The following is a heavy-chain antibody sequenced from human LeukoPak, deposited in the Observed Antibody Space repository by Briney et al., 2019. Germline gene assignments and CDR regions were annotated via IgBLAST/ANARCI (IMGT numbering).Heavy chain of an antibody. V-gene: IGHV4-4*02. CDR2: IYHSGST. CDR1: GGSISSSNW. J-gene: IGHJ5*02. Sequence: KPSETLSFTCTVSGGSISSSNWWSWVRQPPGKGLAWIGEIYHSGSTNYNPSLKSRVTISVDKSKNQFSLKLSSVTAADTAVYYCARLSMVRGVRGWFDPWGQGTLVTVSS. D-gene: IGHD3-10*01. CDR3: ARLSMVRGVRGWFDP.